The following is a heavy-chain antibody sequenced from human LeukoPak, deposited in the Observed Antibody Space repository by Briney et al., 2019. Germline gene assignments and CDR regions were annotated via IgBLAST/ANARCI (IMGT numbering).Heavy chain of an antibody. CDR2: IYSGGTT. Sequence: GGSLRLSCAASGFTFSSYSMSWVRQAPGKGLEWVSIIYSGGTTYYADSVKGRFTISRDNSKNTLYLQMNSLRAEDTAVYYCARVLWNGDYPRFACWGQGTLVTVSS. D-gene: IGHD4-17*01. CDR3: ARVLWNGDYPRFAC. CDR1: GFTFSSYS. J-gene: IGHJ4*02. V-gene: IGHV3-53*01.